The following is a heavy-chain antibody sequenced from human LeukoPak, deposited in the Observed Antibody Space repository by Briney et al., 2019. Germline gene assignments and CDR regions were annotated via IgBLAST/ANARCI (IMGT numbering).Heavy chain of an antibody. D-gene: IGHD5-18*01. CDR2: ISSSGVST. CDR1: GFTFSSYA. J-gene: IGHJ4*02. Sequence: GGSLRLSCAASGFTFSSYAMNWVRQAPGKGLEWVSAISSSGVSTYYADSVKGRFTISRDNSKNTLYLQMNSLRAEDTAVYYCAEAPANYVDTAMGTFDYWGQGTLVTVSS. V-gene: IGHV3-23*01. CDR3: AEAPANYVDTAMGTFDY.